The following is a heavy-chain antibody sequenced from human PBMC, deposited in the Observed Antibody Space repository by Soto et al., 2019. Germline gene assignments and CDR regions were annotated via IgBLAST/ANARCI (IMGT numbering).Heavy chain of an antibody. J-gene: IGHJ4*02. CDR3: ARGVDTAMVHPFDY. CDR1: GGSFSGYY. Sequence: SETLSLTCAVSGGSFSGYYWSWIRQPPGKGLEWIGEINHSGSTNYNPSLKSRVTISVDTSKNQFSLKLSSVTAADTAVYYCARGVDTAMVHPFDYWGQGTLVTVSS. D-gene: IGHD5-18*01. V-gene: IGHV4-34*01. CDR2: INHSGST.